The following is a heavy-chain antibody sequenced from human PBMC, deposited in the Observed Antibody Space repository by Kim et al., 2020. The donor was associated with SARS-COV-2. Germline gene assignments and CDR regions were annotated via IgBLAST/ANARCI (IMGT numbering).Heavy chain of an antibody. CDR3: ARLGDVVDAFDM. J-gene: IGHJ3*02. D-gene: IGHD2-21*01. Sequence: GESLKISCQDSGDTFTIYWIAWVRQMPGNGLEYMGMIYPADSDTRYSPSFQGQVTISADKSISTAYVQWSSLKASDTAMYYCARLGDVVDAFDMWGQGT. V-gene: IGHV5-51*01. CDR2: IYPADSDT. CDR1: GDTFTIYW.